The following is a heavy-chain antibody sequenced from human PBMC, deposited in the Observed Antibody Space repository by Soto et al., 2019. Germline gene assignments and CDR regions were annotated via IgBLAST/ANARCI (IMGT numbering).Heavy chain of an antibody. D-gene: IGHD3-22*01. Sequence: DSVKVSCNASGGTFSSYTISWVRQAHGQRLEWMGWINAGNGNTKYSQMFQGRVTITRDTSASTAYMELSSLRSEDTAVYYCASSYYYDSSGYSSLYYYYGLDVWGQGTTVTVSS. V-gene: IGHV1-3*01. J-gene: IGHJ6*02. CDR3: ASSYYYDSSGYSSLYYYYGLDV. CDR2: INAGNGNT. CDR1: GGTFSSYT.